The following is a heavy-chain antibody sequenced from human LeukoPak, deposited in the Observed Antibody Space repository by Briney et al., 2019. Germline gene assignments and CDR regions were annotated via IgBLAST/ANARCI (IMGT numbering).Heavy chain of an antibody. CDR3: ARDFTIFAFDI. D-gene: IGHD3-3*01. V-gene: IGHV1-8*03. CDR2: MNPNSGNA. CDR1: GYTFTSYD. Sequence: ASVKVSCKASGYTFTSYDINWVRQATGQGLEWMGWMNPNSGNAGYAQKFQGRVTITRNTSISTAYMELSSLRSEDTAVYYCARDFTIFAFDIWGQGTMVTVSS. J-gene: IGHJ3*02.